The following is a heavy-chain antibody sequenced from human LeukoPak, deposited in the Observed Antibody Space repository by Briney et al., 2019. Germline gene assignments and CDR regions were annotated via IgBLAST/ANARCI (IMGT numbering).Heavy chain of an antibody. CDR3: ARHWKY. CDR1: GXSISSYY. D-gene: IGHD1-1*01. V-gene: IGHV4-59*08. CDR2: IYYSGST. J-gene: IGHJ4*02. Sequence: PSETLSLTCTASGXSISSYYWSWIRQPPGKGLEWIGHIYYSGSTNYNPSLKSRVTISVDTSKNQFSLKLNSVTAADTAVYYCARHWKYWGQGILVTVSS.